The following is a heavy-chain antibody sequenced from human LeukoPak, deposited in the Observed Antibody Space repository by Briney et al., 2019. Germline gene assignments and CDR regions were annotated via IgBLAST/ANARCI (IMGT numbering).Heavy chain of an antibody. CDR2: ITAYNGYT. CDR3: ARWGTVNPAYYYGMDV. Sequence: GASVKVSCKASGYTFSSYGIAWVRQAPGQGLEWLGWITAYNGYTRHAQKVQGRVTVTIDTPTSTGHMELRSLRSDDTAVYYCARWGTVNPAYYYGMDVWGQGTTVIVSS. CDR1: GYTFSSYG. J-gene: IGHJ6*02. D-gene: IGHD4-17*01. V-gene: IGHV1-18*01.